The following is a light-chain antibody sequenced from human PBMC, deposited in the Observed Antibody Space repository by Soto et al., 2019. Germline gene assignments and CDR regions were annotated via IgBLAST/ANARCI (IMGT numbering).Light chain of an antibody. Sequence: QSALTQPASVSGSPGQSITISCTGTSSDVGGYNYVSWYQQHPGKAPKLMIYDVCNRPSGVSNRFSGSKSGNTASLTISGLQAEDEADYYCSSYTSSSTLYVFGTGTQLTVL. J-gene: IGLJ1*01. V-gene: IGLV2-14*01. CDR2: DVC. CDR3: SSYTSSSTLYV. CDR1: SSDVGGYNY.